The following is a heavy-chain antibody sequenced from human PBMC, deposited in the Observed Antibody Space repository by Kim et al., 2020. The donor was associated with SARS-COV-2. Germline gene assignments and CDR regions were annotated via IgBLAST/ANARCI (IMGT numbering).Heavy chain of an antibody. CDR2: IKQDASER. CDR1: GFTFGSYW. CDR3: ARDGGVIHDHYYGMDV. J-gene: IGHJ6*02. Sequence: GGSLRLSCTASGFTFGSYWMGWVRQPPGKGLEWVANIKQDASERYYVDSVKGRFTISRDNAKKSVYLQMNSLRVEDTAVYYCARDGGVIHDHYYGMDVWGQGTTVIVSS. V-gene: IGHV3-7*01. D-gene: IGHD2-15*01.